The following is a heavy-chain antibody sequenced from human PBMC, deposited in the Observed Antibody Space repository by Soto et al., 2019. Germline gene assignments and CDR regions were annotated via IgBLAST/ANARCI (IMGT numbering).Heavy chain of an antibody. D-gene: IGHD3-22*01. CDR2: IYHGGST. J-gene: IGHJ6*02. CDR3: ARANYYDSSGYLGGMDV. CDR1: GGSISSGGYS. V-gene: IGHV4-30-2*01. Sequence: PSETLSLTCAVSGGSISSGGYSWSWIRQPPGKGLEWIGYIYHGGSTYYNPSLKSRVTISVDRSKNQFSLKLSSVTAADTAVYYCARANYYDSSGYLGGMDVWGQGTTVTVSS.